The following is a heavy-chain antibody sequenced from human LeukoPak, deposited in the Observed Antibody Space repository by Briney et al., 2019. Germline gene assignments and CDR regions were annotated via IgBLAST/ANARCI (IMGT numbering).Heavy chain of an antibody. Sequence: SETLSLTCTVSGDSISSYYWSWIRQPPGKGLEWIGYIYYSGSTNYNPSLKSRVTISVDTSKNQFSLKLSSVTAADTAVYYCARHGSSSWYSYYYYGMDVWGQGTTVTVSS. J-gene: IGHJ6*02. V-gene: IGHV4-59*08. CDR3: ARHGSSSWYSYYYYGMDV. D-gene: IGHD6-13*01. CDR2: IYYSGST. CDR1: GDSISSYY.